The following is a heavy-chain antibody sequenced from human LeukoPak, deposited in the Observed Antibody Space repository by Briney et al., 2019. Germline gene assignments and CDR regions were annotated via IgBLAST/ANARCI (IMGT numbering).Heavy chain of an antibody. CDR2: INPNSGGT. J-gene: IGHJ6*03. Sequence: GASVKVSCKASGYTFTGYYMHWVRQAPGQGLEWMGWINPNSGGTNYAQKFQGRATMTRDTSISTAYMELSRLRSDDTAVYYCARFPEKASPQDVWGKGTTGTVPS. V-gene: IGHV1-2*02. CDR3: ARFPEKASPQDV. D-gene: IGHD5-24*01. CDR1: GYTFTGYY.